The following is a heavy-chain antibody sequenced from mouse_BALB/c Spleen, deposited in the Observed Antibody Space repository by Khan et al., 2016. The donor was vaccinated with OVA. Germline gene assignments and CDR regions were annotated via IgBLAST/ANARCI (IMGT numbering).Heavy chain of an antibody. CDR3: GRWFDGDSYLYAMDY. CDR2: IWSDGST. CDR1: GFSLTTYG. V-gene: IGHV2-6*02. D-gene: IGHD2-13*01. J-gene: IGHJ4*01. Sequence: QVQLKESGPGLVAPSQSLSITCTVSGFSLTTYGVHWVRQPPGKGLEWLVVIWSDGSTNYNSVLKSRLSISKDNSKSQVFLKMNSLQTDDTAMYYCGRWFDGDSYLYAMDYWGQGTSVTVSS.